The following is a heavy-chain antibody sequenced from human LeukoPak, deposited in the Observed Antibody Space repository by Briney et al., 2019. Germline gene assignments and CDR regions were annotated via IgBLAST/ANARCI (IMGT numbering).Heavy chain of an antibody. V-gene: IGHV3-23*01. CDR1: EFTFSSYG. D-gene: IGHD3-16*02. CDR3: AKPDFDYVWGSYRLDDAFDI. CDR2: ISGSGGST. J-gene: IGHJ3*02. Sequence: GGPLSLSCAASEFTFSSYGMSWVRQAPGKGLEWVSAISGSGGSTYYADPVKGQFTISRDNSKNTLYRQMISLRADDTAVYCCAKPDFDYVWGSYRLDDAFDIWGQGTMVTVSS.